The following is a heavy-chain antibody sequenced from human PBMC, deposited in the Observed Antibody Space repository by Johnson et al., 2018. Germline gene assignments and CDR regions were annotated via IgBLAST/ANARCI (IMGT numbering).Heavy chain of an antibody. CDR2: ISWNSATI. CDR3: AKTTSTWYVGDAFDI. CDR1: GFSFDNYA. D-gene: IGHD6-13*01. Sequence: VQLVESGGGLVQXGRSLRLSCAASGFSFDNYAIHWVRQAPGKGLEWVSGISWNSATIGYGDSGKGRLTISRDNAKNSLYLEMNSLRAEDTALYYCAKTTSTWYVGDAFDIWGQGTMVTVSS. V-gene: IGHV3-9*01. J-gene: IGHJ3*02.